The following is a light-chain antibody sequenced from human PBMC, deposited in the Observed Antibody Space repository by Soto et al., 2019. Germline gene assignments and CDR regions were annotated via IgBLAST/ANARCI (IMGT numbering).Light chain of an antibody. Sequence: NVLTQSPGTLPLSPGERATLSCRASQSVSGRQLAWYQQRPGQAPRLLIYGASNRATGIPDRFSGIGSGTDFTLTIRRLEPEDFAVYYCHQYAASPTFGQGTKLEIK. CDR1: QSVSGRQ. CDR3: HQYAASPT. J-gene: IGKJ2*01. CDR2: GAS. V-gene: IGKV3-20*01.